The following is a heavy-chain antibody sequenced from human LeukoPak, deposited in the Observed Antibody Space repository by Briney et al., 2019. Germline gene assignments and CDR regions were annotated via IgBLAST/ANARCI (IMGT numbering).Heavy chain of an antibody. V-gene: IGHV4-38-2*02. CDR2: IYHSGST. J-gene: IGHJ4*02. CDR3: ARHIVVVTAIPVDY. CDR1: GYSISSGYY. Sequence: SETLSLTCTVSGYSISSGYYWGWIRQPPGKGLEWIGSIYHSGSTYYNPSLKSRVTISVDTSKNQFSLKLSSVTAADTAVYYCARHIVVVTAIPVDYWGQGTLVTVSS. D-gene: IGHD2-21*02.